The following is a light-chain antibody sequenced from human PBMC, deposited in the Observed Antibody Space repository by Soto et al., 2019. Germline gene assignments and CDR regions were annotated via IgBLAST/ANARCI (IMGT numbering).Light chain of an antibody. CDR1: QSVSRY. CDR2: GAS. CDR3: QQSYRTPLT. V-gene: IGKV3D-15*01. J-gene: IGKJ4*01. Sequence: IVLTQAPGTLSLSPGERATLSCRASQSVSRYLTWYQQKPGQAPRLLIYGASTRATGVPARFSGSGSGADFTLTISSLQPEDFAIYYCQQSYRTPLTFGGGTKVDIK.